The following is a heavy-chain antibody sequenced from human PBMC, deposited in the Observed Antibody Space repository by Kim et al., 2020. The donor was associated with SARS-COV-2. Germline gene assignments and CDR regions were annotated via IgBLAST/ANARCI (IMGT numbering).Heavy chain of an antibody. CDR3: ARAGPPNWNQRFN. Sequence: GGSLRLSCAASGFTFSSYSMNWVRQAPGKGLEWVSSISSSSSYIYYADSVKGQFTISRDNAKNSLYLQMNSLRAEDTAVYYCARAGPPNWNQRFNWGQGTLVTVSS. CDR2: ISSSSSYI. V-gene: IGHV3-21*01. J-gene: IGHJ4*02. D-gene: IGHD1-1*01. CDR1: GFTFSSYS.